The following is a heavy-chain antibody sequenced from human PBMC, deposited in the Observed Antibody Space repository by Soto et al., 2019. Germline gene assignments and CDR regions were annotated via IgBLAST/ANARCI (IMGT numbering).Heavy chain of an antibody. CDR2: ISYDGSNK. Sequence: HPGGSLRLSCAASGFTFSSYGTHWVRQAPGKGLEWVAVISYDGSNKYYADSVKGRFTISRDNSKNTLYLQMNSLRAEDTAVYYCAKDQGYYYYYGMDVWGQGTTVTVSS. CDR3: AKDQGYYYYYGMDV. CDR1: GFTFSSYG. V-gene: IGHV3-30*18. J-gene: IGHJ6*02.